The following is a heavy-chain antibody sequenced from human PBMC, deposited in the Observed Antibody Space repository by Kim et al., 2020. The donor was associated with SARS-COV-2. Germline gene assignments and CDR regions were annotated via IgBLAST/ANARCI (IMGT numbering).Heavy chain of an antibody. CDR2: IYYSGST. J-gene: IGHJ2*01. D-gene: IGHD6-13*01. Sequence: SETLSLTCTVSGGSISSYYWSWIRQPPGKGLEWIGYIYYSGSTNYNPSLKSRVTISVDTSKNQFSLKLSSVTAADTAVYYCARLREQQLALYWYFDLWGRGTLVTVSS. V-gene: IGHV4-59*08. CDR1: GGSISSYY. CDR3: ARLREQQLALYWYFDL.